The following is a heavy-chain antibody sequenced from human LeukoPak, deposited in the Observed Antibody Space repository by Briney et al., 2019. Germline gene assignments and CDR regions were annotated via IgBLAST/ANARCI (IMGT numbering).Heavy chain of an antibody. J-gene: IGHJ4*02. Sequence: GGSQRLSCAASGFTFSGSAMHWVRQASGKGLEWVGRIRSKANSYATAYAASVKGRFTISRDDSKNTAYLQMNSLKTEDTAVYYCTIGYCSSTSCYSGATNAVPFDYWGQGTLVTVSS. CDR1: GFTFSGSA. CDR2: IRSKANSYAT. V-gene: IGHV3-73*01. D-gene: IGHD2-2*02. CDR3: TIGYCSSTSCYSGATNAVPFDY.